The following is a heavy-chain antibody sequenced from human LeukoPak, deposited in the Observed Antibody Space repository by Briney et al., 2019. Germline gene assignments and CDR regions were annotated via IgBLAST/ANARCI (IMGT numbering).Heavy chain of an antibody. CDR1: GFTVSSNY. V-gene: IGHV3-66*01. J-gene: IGHJ4*02. CDR2: IYSGGTT. CDR3: AKEDFWSGPDLLYLDY. Sequence: PGGSLRLSCAASGFTVSSNYMSWVRQAPGKGLEWVSIIYSGGTTYYADSVKGRFTISRDNSKNTLYLQMNSLRAEDAAVYYCAKEDFWSGPDLLYLDYWGQGTLVTVSS. D-gene: IGHD3-3*01.